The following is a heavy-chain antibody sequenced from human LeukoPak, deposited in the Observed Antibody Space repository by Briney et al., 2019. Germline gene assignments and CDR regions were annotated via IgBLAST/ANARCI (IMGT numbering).Heavy chain of an antibody. D-gene: IGHD4-17*01. V-gene: IGHV3-15*01. Sequence: PGGSLRLSCAASGFTFNDAWMSWVRQAPGKGLEWVGRVKSKTDGGTTDYAAPVKGRSTISRDDSKNTLYLQMNSLKTEDTAVYYCTTDRGGVDYGDPFRHFDYWGQGALVTVSS. CDR2: VKSKTDGGTT. J-gene: IGHJ4*02. CDR3: TTDRGGVDYGDPFRHFDY. CDR1: GFTFNDAW.